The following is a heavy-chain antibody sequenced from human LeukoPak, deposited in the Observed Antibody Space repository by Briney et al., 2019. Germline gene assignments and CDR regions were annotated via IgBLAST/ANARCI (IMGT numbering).Heavy chain of an antibody. Sequence: ASVKVSCKASGYTFTSYYMHWVRQASGQGLEWMGIINPSGGSTSYAQKFQGRVTMTRDTSTSTVYMELSSLRSEDTAVYYCARDFSVEWLSEGGNWFDPWGQGTLVTVSS. CDR2: INPSGGST. CDR3: ARDFSVEWLSEGGNWFDP. V-gene: IGHV1-46*01. D-gene: IGHD3-3*01. J-gene: IGHJ5*02. CDR1: GYTFTSYY.